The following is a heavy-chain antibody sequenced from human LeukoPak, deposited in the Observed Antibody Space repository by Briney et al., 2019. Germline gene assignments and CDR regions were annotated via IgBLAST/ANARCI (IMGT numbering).Heavy chain of an antibody. CDR3: ARGLQWELPLAY. Sequence: GGSLRLSCAASGFTFSNYAMIWVRQAPGKGLEWVSAISGSCGRSTYYVDSVKGRFTISRDNSKSTLNLQMNSLRAEDTALYYCARGLQWELPLAYWGQGILVTVSS. J-gene: IGHJ4*02. V-gene: IGHV3-23*01. D-gene: IGHD1-26*01. CDR2: ISGSCGRST. CDR1: GFTFSNYA.